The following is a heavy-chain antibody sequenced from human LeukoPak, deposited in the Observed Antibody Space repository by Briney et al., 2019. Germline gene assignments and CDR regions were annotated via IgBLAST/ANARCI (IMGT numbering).Heavy chain of an antibody. Sequence: GGSLRLSCAASGFTFSSYAMSWVRQAPGKGLEWVSAISGSGGSTYYADSVKGRFTISRDNSKNTLYLQMNSLRAENTAVYYCAKDSMIVVVYYFDYWGQGTLVTVSS. V-gene: IGHV3-23*01. CDR3: AKDSMIVVVYYFDY. D-gene: IGHD3-22*01. CDR1: GFTFSSYA. J-gene: IGHJ4*02. CDR2: ISGSGGST.